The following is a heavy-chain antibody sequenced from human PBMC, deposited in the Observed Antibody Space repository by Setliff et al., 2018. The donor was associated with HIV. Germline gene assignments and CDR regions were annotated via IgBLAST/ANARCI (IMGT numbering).Heavy chain of an antibody. CDR2: INPSGGST. CDR1: GYTFTSYY. V-gene: IGHV1-46*01. J-gene: IGHJ6*02. CDR3: ARDLRLHLDDIYGSGTVYGMDV. Sequence: WASVKVSCKASGYTFTSYYMHWVRQAPGQGLEWMGIINPSGGSTSYAQKFQGRVTMTRDTSTSTVYMELSSLRSEDTAVYYCARDLRLHLDDIYGSGTVYGMDVWGQGTTVTVSS. D-gene: IGHD3-10*01.